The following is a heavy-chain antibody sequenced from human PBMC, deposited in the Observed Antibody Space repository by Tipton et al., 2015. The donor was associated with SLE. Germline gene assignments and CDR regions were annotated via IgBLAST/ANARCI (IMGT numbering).Heavy chain of an antibody. V-gene: IGHV4-4*01. J-gene: IGHJ6*02. CDR2: IHHSGTT. CDR1: GVSIYGSNW. D-gene: IGHD2-15*01. Sequence: TLSLTCAVSGVSIYGSNWWTWVRQPPGKGLEWIGEIHHSGTTYYNPSLESRVTISVDKSNNHFSLRLNSVTAADTAVYFCARIEDIRYYLGLDVWGQGTTVTVSS. CDR3: ARIEDIRYYLGLDV.